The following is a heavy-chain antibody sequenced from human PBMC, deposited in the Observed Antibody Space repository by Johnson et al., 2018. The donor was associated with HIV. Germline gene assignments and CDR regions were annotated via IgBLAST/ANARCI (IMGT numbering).Heavy chain of an antibody. CDR1: GFTFSSYD. V-gene: IGHV3-13*01. D-gene: IGHD3-3*01. Sequence: EQLVESGGGVVQPGGSLRLSCAASGFTFSSYDMHWVRQATGKGLEWVSAIGTAGDTYYPGSVKGRFTISRENAKNSLYLQMNSLRAGDTAVYYRARGWREEGAFDIWGRGTRVTVSS. CDR2: IGTAGDT. J-gene: IGHJ3*02. CDR3: ARGWREEGAFDI.